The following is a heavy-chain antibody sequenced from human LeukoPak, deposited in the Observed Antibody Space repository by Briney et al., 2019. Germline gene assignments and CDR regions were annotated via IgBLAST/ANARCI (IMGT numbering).Heavy chain of an antibody. CDR3: ARARTGYRDPSRSYLDY. J-gene: IGHJ4*02. CDR1: GGSISSYY. D-gene: IGHD3/OR15-3a*01. Sequence: SETLSLTCTVSGGSISSYYWSWIRQPPGKGLEWIRYIYYSGSTNYNPSLKSRVTISVDTSKNQFSLKLSSVTAADTAVYYCARARTGYRDPSRSYLDYWGQGTLVTVSS. CDR2: IYYSGST. V-gene: IGHV4-59*01.